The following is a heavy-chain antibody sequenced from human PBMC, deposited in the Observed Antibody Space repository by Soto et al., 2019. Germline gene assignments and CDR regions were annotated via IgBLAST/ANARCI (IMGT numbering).Heavy chain of an antibody. V-gene: IGHV4-34*01. CDR2: INHSGST. CDR1: GGSFSGYY. Sequence: SETLSLTCAVYGGSFSGYYWSWIRQPPGKGLEWIGEINHSGSTNYNPSLKSRVTISVDTSKNQFSLKLSSVTAADTAVYYCVRVQNDILTGYMVFYYYYMDVWGKGTTVTVSS. D-gene: IGHD3-9*01. CDR3: VRVQNDILTGYMVFYYYYMDV. J-gene: IGHJ6*03.